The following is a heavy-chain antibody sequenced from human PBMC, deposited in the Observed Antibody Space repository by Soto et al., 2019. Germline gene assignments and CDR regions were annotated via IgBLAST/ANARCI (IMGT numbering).Heavy chain of an antibody. CDR2: ISYDGSNK. Sequence: TWWSLRLSCSASVFTFSSYAMHWFRQAPGKGLEWVAVISYDGSNKYYADSVKGRFTISRDNSKNTLYLQMNSLRAEDTAVYYCARLLPPGPYDYWGQGTLVTVSS. D-gene: IGHD2-15*01. CDR1: VFTFSSYA. CDR3: ARLLPPGPYDY. V-gene: IGHV3-30-3*01. J-gene: IGHJ4*02.